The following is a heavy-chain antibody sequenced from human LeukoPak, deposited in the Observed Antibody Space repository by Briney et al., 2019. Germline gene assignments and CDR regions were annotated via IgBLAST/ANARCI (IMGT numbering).Heavy chain of an antibody. CDR2: INPSGGST. CDR1: GYTFTSYY. Sequence: GASVKVSCKASGYTFTSYYMHWVRQAPGQGLEWMGIINPSGGSTSYAQKFQGRVTMTRDMSTSTVYMELSSLRSEDTAVYYCARDVYCSGGSCDPRGWFDPWGQGTLVTVSS. D-gene: IGHD2-15*01. J-gene: IGHJ5*02. CDR3: ARDVYCSGGSCDPRGWFDP. V-gene: IGHV1-46*01.